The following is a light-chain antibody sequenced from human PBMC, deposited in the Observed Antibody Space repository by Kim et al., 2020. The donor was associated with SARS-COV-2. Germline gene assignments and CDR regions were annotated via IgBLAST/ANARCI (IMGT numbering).Light chain of an antibody. J-gene: IGLJ1*01. CDR2: DVT. Sequence: QSALTQPASVSGSPGQSITISCTGTTGDIGYYNFVSWFQQHPGKAPKLLIYDVTKRPSGISARFSGSKSGNTASLTISGLQPEDEADYYCNSHTRRGTYVFGSGTKVTVL. V-gene: IGLV2-14*03. CDR1: TGDIGYYNF. CDR3: NSHTRRGTYV.